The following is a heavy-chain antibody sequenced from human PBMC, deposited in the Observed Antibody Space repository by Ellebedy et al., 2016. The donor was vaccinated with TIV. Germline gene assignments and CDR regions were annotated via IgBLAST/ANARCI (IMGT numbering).Heavy chain of an antibody. D-gene: IGHD4-23*01. CDR2: ISSSSSYI. CDR1: GFTFSSYS. V-gene: IGHV3-21*01. Sequence: GESLKISCAASGFTFSSYSMNWVRQAPGKGLEWVSSISSSSSYIYYADSVKGRFTISRDNAKNSLYLQMNSLRAEDTAVYYCARDLRWIDYWGQGTLVTVSS. J-gene: IGHJ4*02. CDR3: ARDLRWIDY.